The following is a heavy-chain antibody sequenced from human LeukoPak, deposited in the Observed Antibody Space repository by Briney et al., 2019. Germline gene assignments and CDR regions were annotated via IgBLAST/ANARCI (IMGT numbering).Heavy chain of an antibody. CDR1: GYTFTGYY. Sequence: GASVKVSCKASGYTFTGYYMHWVRQAPGQGLEWMGWINPNSGGTNYAQKFQGRVTMTRDTSISTAYMELSRLRSDDTAVYYCARKGYYYDSSGYPHWGQGTLVTVSS. J-gene: IGHJ4*02. CDR3: ARKGYYYDSSGYPH. V-gene: IGHV1-2*02. CDR2: INPNSGGT. D-gene: IGHD3-22*01.